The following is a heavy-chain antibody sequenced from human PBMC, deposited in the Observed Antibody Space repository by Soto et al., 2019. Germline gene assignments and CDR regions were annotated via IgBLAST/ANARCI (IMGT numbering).Heavy chain of an antibody. CDR2: INAGNGNT. V-gene: IGHV1-3*01. D-gene: IGHD3-3*01. J-gene: IGHJ4*02. CDR3: AREHDFWSGYSFDY. CDR1: GYTFTDYA. Sequence: HVQLVQSGAEVKKPGASVKVSCKASGYTFTDYAIQWVRQAPGQRLEWMGWINAGNGNTKYSQKFQGRVTITRDTCASTAYIELSSLRSEDTAVYYCAREHDFWSGYSFDYWGQGTLVTVSS.